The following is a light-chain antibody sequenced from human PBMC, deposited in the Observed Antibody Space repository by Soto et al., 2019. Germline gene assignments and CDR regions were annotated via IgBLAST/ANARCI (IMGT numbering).Light chain of an antibody. J-gene: IGKJ1*01. CDR2: GAS. CDR1: QIVSST. CDR3: QQYNNWPPWT. V-gene: IGKV3-15*01. Sequence: EIVLTQSPGTLSLSPGERATLSCRAIQIVSSTYLAWYQQKPGQAPRLLIYGASTRATGIPARFSGSGSGTEFTLTISSLQSEDFAVYYCQQYNNWPPWTFGQGTKVDI.